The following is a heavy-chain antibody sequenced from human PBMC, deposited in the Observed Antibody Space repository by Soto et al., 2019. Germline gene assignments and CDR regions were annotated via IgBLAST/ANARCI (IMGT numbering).Heavy chain of an antibody. CDR1: GNTFTGYY. CDR3: ARERDLVISGGMDV. Sequence: QVQLGQSGADVKTPEASVRVSCKASGNTFTGYYGHWVREAPGQGPEWMGWINPDTGGPSNAQKFQVRGTLSRATANNTTYLELSRLSLDDAAVYFCARERDLVISGGMDVWGQGTTVTVSS. V-gene: IGHV1-2*02. D-gene: IGHD2-21*01. CDR2: INPDTGGP. J-gene: IGHJ6*02.